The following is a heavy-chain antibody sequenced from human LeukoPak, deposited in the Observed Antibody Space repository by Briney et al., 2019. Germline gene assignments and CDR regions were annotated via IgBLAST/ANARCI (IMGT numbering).Heavy chain of an antibody. Sequence: SETLPLTCAVYGGSFSGYYWSWIRQPPGKGLEWIGEINHSGSTNYNPSLKSRVTISVDTSKNQFSLKLSSVTAADTAVYYCANLWGLRFVRGQGTLVTVSS. CDR1: GGSFSGYY. V-gene: IGHV4-34*01. CDR2: INHSGST. CDR3: ANLWGLRFV. J-gene: IGHJ4*02. D-gene: IGHD3-16*01.